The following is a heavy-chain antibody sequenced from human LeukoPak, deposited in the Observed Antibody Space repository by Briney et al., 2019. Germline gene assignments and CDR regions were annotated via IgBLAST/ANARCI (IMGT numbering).Heavy chain of an antibody. J-gene: IGHJ3*02. D-gene: IGHD2-2*01. CDR2: IYHSGST. CDR1: GGSISSGGYS. V-gene: IGHV4-30-2*01. CDR3: ARISGSTRRGAFDI. Sequence: SQTLSLTCAVSGGSISSGGYSWRWIRQPPGKGLEWIGYIYHSGSTYYNPSLKSRVTISVDRSKNQFSLKLSSVTAADTAVYYCARISGSTRRGAFDIWGQGTMVTVSS.